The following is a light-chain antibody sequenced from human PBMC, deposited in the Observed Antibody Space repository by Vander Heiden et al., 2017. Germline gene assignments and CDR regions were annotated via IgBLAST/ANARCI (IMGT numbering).Light chain of an antibody. V-gene: IGKV1-39*01. Sequence: DIQMTQSPSFLSASLGDRVTIACRASQGIGTYLNWYKQRPGKPPQVLVYAASTLQSGVPSRFNGSGSGTDFTLAVTRLQPEDFATYFCQQSDSTPRTFGQGTRLEIK. CDR1: QGIGTY. J-gene: IGKJ5*01. CDR3: QQSDSTPRT. CDR2: AAS.